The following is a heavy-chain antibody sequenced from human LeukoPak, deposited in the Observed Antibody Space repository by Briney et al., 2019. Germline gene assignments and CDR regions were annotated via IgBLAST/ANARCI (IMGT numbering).Heavy chain of an antibody. J-gene: IGHJ4*02. V-gene: IGHV3-9*01. Sequence: PGGSLRLSCAASGFTFDDYAMHWVRQAPGKGLEWVSGISWNSGSIGYADSVKGRFTISRDNAKNSLYLQMNSLRAEDTALYYCARGGRSTYFDWSPDYWGQETLVTVSS. CDR2: ISWNSGSI. CDR1: GFTFDDYA. CDR3: ARGGRSTYFDWSPDY. D-gene: IGHD3-9*01.